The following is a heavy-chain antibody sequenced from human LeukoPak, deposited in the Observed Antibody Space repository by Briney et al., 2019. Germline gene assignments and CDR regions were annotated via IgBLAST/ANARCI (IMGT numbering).Heavy chain of an antibody. CDR2: IIPIFGIA. V-gene: IGHV1-69*04. D-gene: IGHD4-17*01. Sequence: SVKVSCTASGGTFSIYAISWVRQAPGQGLEWMGRIIPIFGIANYAQKFQGRVTITADKSTSTAYMELSSLRSEDTAVYYCARYAGDYYGMDVWGQGTTVTVSS. J-gene: IGHJ6*02. CDR1: GGTFSIYA. CDR3: ARYAGDYYGMDV.